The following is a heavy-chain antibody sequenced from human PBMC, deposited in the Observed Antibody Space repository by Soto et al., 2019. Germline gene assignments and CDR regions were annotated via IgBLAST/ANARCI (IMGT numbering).Heavy chain of an antibody. CDR1: GGSISSYY. J-gene: IGHJ3*02. CDR3: ARGRREYYYDSSGYYSPPGAFDI. V-gene: IGHV4-59*01. D-gene: IGHD3-22*01. Sequence: LSLTCTVSGGSISSYYWSWIRQPPGKGLEWIGYIYYSGSTNYNPSLKSRVTISVDTSKNQFSLKLSSVTAADTAVYYCARGRREYYYDSSGYYSPPGAFDIWGQGTMVTVSS. CDR2: IYYSGST.